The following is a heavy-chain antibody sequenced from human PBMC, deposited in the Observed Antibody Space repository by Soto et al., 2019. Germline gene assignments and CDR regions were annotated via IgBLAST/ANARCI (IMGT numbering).Heavy chain of an antibody. CDR2: ISSEGAST. CDR1: GFIFSSYA. Sequence: GGSLRLSCSVSGFIFSSYAMHWLRQAQGKVLQYVASISSEGASTYYADAVKGRFIISRDNSKNTLYLQMSSLRAEDTAVYYCVKDRYVDYWGQGILVTVSS. J-gene: IGHJ4*02. CDR3: VKDRYVDY. V-gene: IGHV3-64D*06.